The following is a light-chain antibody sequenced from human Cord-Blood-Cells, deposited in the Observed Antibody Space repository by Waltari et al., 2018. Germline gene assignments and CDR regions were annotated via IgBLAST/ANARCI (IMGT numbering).Light chain of an antibody. CDR2: WAS. Sequence: DIVMTQSPDSLVVSLGERATINCKSSQSVLYCSNNKNYLAWYQQKPGQPPKLLIYWASTRESGVPDRFSGSGSGTDFTLTISSLQAEDVAVYYCQQYYSTPLTFG. V-gene: IGKV4-1*01. J-gene: IGKJ4*01. CDR3: QQYYSTPLT. CDR1: QSVLYCSNNKNY.